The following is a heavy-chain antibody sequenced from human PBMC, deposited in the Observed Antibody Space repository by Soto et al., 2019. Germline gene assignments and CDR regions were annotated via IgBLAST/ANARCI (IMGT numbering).Heavy chain of an antibody. D-gene: IGHD1-26*01. CDR3: AIENVGPTSIHVFDI. CDR2: IMPGSSHI. J-gene: IGHJ3*02. CDR1: GFSFSIYS. V-gene: IGHV3-48*01. Sequence: EVQLVESGGGLVQPGGSLRLTCAASGFSFSIYSMNWVRQAPGKGLEWVSYIMPGSSHIFYADSVKGRFTISRDNAKNSLYLHMNSLRAEDTAVYYCAIENVGPTSIHVFDIWGQGTMVTVSS.